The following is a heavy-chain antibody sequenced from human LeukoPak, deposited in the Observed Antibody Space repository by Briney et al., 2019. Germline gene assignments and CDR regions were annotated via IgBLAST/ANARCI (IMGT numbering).Heavy chain of an antibody. CDR2: ISSSSSYI. V-gene: IGHV3-21*01. Sequence: PGGSLRLSCAASGFTFSSYSMNWVRQAPGKGLEWVSSISSSSSYIYCADSVKGRFTISRDNAKNSLYLQMNSLRAEDTAVYYCARYIAVVTATDYWGQGTLVTVSS. CDR1: GFTFSSYS. D-gene: IGHD2-21*02. CDR3: ARYIAVVTATDY. J-gene: IGHJ4*02.